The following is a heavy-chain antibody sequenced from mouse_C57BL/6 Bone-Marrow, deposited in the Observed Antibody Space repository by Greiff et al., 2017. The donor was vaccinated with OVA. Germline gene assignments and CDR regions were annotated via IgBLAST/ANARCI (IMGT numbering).Heavy chain of an antibody. CDR3: ARWDYYGSPYAMDY. CDR2: INPSSGYT. D-gene: IGHD1-1*01. J-gene: IGHJ4*01. CDR1: GYTFTSYT. Sequence: QVQLQQSGAELARPGASVKMSCKASGYTFTSYTMHWVKQRPGQGLEWIGYINPSSGYTKYNQKFKDKATLTADKSSSTAYMQLSSLTSEDSAVYYCARWDYYGSPYAMDYWGQGTSVTVSS. V-gene: IGHV1-4*01.